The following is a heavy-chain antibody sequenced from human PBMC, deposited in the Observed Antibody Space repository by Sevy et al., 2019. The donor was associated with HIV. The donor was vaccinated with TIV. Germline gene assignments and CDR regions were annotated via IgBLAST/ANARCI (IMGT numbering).Heavy chain of an antibody. Sequence: SETLSLTCTVSGGSISSYYWSWIRQPPGKGLEWIAYIYYSGSTNYNPSLKSRVTISVETSKNLFYLKLSPVTDADTAVYYCARGQYYDSSVYYYGGYYFDYWGQGTLVTVSS. CDR3: ARGQYYDSSVYYYGGYYFDY. V-gene: IGHV4-59*01. J-gene: IGHJ4*02. D-gene: IGHD3-22*01. CDR1: GGSISSYY. CDR2: IYYSGST.